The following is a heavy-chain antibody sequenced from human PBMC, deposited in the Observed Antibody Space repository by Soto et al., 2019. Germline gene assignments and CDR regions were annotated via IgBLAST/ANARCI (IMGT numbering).Heavy chain of an antibody. Sequence: GGSLRLSCAASGFTFSSYAMSWVRQAPGKGLEWVSGISGGGRSTYYADSVKGRFTISRDNSRNTLYLQMTRLRAEDTAVYYCAGDLAVVVVAATEKGYWGQGPLVTVSS. V-gene: IGHV3-23*01. CDR3: AGDLAVVVVAATEKGY. J-gene: IGHJ4*02. CDR1: GFTFSSYA. D-gene: IGHD2-15*01. CDR2: ISGGGRST.